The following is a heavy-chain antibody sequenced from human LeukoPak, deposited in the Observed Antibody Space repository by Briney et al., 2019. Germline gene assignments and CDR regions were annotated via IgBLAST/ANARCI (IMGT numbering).Heavy chain of an antibody. Sequence: PGGSLRLSCAASGFTFDDYAMHWVRQAPGKGLEWVSGISWNSGSIGYADSVKGRFTISRDNAKNSLYLQMNGLRAEDTAVYYCTRAYDSGTYSSFDYWGQGTLVTVTS. V-gene: IGHV3-9*01. D-gene: IGHD3-10*01. J-gene: IGHJ4*02. CDR1: GFTFDDYA. CDR3: TRAYDSGTYSSFDY. CDR2: ISWNSGSI.